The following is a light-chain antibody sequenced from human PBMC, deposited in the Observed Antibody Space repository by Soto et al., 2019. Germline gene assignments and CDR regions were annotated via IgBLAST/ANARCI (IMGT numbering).Light chain of an antibody. J-gene: IGLJ1*01. Sequence: QSVLTQPASVSGSPGQSITISCTGTSSDVGGYNYVSWYQQHPGKGPKLMIYEVSNRPSGVSNRFSGSKSGNTATLTISGLQAEDEAGYYCSSYTSTTTRVFGTGTKVTVL. CDR2: EVS. CDR3: SSYTSTTTRV. CDR1: SSDVGGYNY. V-gene: IGLV2-14*03.